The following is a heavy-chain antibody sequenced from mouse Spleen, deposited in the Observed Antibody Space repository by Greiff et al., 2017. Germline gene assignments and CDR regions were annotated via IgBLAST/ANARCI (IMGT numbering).Heavy chain of an antibody. CDR3: ARSGRGDYFDY. CDR1: GYTFTDYY. D-gene: IGHD3-1*01. Sequence: VQLQQSGPELVKPGASVKISCKASGYTFTDYYMNWVKQSHGKSLEWIGDINPNNGGTSYNQKFKGKATLTVDKSSSTAYMQLSSLTSEDSAVYYCARSGRGDYFDYWGQGTTLTVSS. J-gene: IGHJ2*01. V-gene: IGHV1-26*01. CDR2: INPNNGGT.